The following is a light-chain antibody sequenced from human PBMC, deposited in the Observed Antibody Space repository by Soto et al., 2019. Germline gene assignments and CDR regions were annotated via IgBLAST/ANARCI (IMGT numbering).Light chain of an antibody. CDR3: QQYESYSPWT. CDR2: AAS. Sequence: DIQMTQSPSSLSASVGDRVTITCRASQGISNYLAWYHQKPGKVPTLLIYAASTLQSGVPSRFSGSGSGTEFTLTISNLQPDDFATYYCQQYESYSPWTFGQGTKVDIK. J-gene: IGKJ1*01. CDR1: QGISNY. V-gene: IGKV1-27*01.